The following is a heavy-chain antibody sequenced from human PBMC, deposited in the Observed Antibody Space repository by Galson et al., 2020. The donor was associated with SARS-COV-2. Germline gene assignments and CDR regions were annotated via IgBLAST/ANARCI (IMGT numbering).Heavy chain of an antibody. CDR2: ISYDGSNK. D-gene: IGHD3-9*01. Sequence: GGSLRLSCAASGFTFSSYAMHWVRQAPGKGLEWVAVISYDGSNKYYADSVKGRFTISRDNSKNTLYLQMNSRRAEDTAVYYCARDIARYDILTGTAYWCQGTLVTVSS. J-gene: IGHJ4*02. CDR1: GFTFSSYA. V-gene: IGHV3-30-3*01. CDR3: ARDIARYDILTGTAY.